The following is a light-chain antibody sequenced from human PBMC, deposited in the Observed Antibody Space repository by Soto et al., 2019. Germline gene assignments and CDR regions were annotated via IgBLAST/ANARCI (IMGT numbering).Light chain of an antibody. Sequence: DIPMTPSPSSLSASVGDRVTITCRASQSISNFLNWYQQRPGKAPNLLIYAASSLQSGVPARISGSASGTDFTLTISSLQPEDFATYYCQQSYSSPLTFGGGTKLEIK. V-gene: IGKV1-39*01. CDR3: QQSYSSPLT. CDR1: QSISNF. J-gene: IGKJ4*01. CDR2: AAS.